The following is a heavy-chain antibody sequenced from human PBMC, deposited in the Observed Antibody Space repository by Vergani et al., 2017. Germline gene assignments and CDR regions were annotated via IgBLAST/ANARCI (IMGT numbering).Heavy chain of an antibody. CDR2: IYYSGST. CDR1: GGSISSGGYY. D-gene: IGHD1-14*01. J-gene: IGHJ4*02. Sequence: QVQLQESGPGLVKPSQTLSLTCTVSGGSISSGGYYWSWIRQHPGKGLEWIGYIYYSGSTYYNPSLKSRVTISVDTSKNQFYLKLSSVTAAETAVYYCARVPTRGATITSDFDYWGQGTLVTVSS. V-gene: IGHV4-31*03. CDR3: ARVPTRGATITSDFDY.